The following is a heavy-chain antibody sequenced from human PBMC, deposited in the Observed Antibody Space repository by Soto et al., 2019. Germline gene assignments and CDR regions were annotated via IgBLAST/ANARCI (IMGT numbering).Heavy chain of an antibody. CDR2: IKSKTDGGTT. CDR3: TTEDRGWHRYYYYYYMDV. D-gene: IGHD6-19*01. J-gene: IGHJ6*03. Sequence: GGSLRIPFATSGFTFSNARVSRVRQASGKGVGGVGRIKSKTDGGTTDYAAPVKGRFTISRDDSKNTLYLQMNSLKTEDTAVYYCTTEDRGWHRYYYYYYMDVWGKGTTVTVSS. CDR1: GFTFSNAR. V-gene: IGHV3-15*01.